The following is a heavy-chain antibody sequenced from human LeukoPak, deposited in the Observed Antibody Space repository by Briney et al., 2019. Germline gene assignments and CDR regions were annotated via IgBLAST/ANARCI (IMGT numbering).Heavy chain of an antibody. Sequence: GASVKVSCKASGGTFSSYAISWVRQAPGQGLEWMGRIIPILGIANYAQKFQGRVTITADKSTSTAYMELSSLRSEDTAVYYCARGSGSGWTGFDYWGQGTLVTVSS. V-gene: IGHV1-69*04. CDR2: IIPILGIA. CDR1: GGTFSSYA. CDR3: ARGSGSGWTGFDY. J-gene: IGHJ4*02. D-gene: IGHD6-19*01.